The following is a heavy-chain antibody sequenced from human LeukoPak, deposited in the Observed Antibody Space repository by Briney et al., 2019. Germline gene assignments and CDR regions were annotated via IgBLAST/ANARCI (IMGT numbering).Heavy chain of an antibody. Sequence: GGSLRLSCAASGFAFDDYAMHWVRQAPGKGLQWISSINWVGDTSSYADSVKGRFTVSRDNTEGSLYLQMDSLRSEDTALYYCAKDRQYGDYGGGDFFDSWAREPWSPSPQ. CDR3: AKDRQYGDYGGGDFFDS. CDR1: GFAFDDYA. J-gene: IGHJ4*02. CDR2: INWVGDTS. V-gene: IGHV3-43D*03. D-gene: IGHD4-17*01.